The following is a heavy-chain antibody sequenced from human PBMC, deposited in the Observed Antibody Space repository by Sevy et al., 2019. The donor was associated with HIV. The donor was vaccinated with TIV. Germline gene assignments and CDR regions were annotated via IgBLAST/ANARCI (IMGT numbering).Heavy chain of an antibody. D-gene: IGHD2-15*01. CDR2: ITRNSYEAYGGTR. CDR1: GFTFDDYA. J-gene: IGHJ4*02. V-gene: IGHV3-49*03. CDR3: SRALATAVTPEYYFDY. Sequence: GGSLRLSCTASGFTFDDYAMSWFRQAPGKGLEWVAFITRNSYEAYGGTREYAASVKGRFPISRDDSKSIAYLQMNSLKTEDTAMYYCSRALATAVTPEYYFDYWGQGTLVTVSS.